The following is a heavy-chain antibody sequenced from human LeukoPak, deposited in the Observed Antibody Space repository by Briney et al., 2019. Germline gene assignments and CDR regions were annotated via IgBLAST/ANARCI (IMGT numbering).Heavy chain of an antibody. Sequence: GRSLRLSCAASGFTFSSYSMNWVRQAPGKGLEWVSSISSGSSYIYYADSVKGRFTISRDNAKNSLYLQMNSLRAEDTAVYYCARDRDSSGWYYFDYWGQGTLVTVSS. CDR2: ISSGSSYI. D-gene: IGHD6-19*01. V-gene: IGHV3-21*01. CDR1: GFTFSSYS. J-gene: IGHJ4*02. CDR3: ARDRDSSGWYYFDY.